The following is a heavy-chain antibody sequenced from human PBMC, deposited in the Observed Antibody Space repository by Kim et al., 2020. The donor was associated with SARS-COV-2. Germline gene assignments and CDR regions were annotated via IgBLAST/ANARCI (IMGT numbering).Heavy chain of an antibody. D-gene: IGHD6-19*01. V-gene: IGHV3-30*18. Sequence: GGSLRLSCAASGFTFSSYGMHWVRQAPGKGLEWVAVISYDGSNKYYADSVKGRFTISRDNSKNTLYLQMNSLRAEDTAVYYCAKRSIAVAGTKGYYGMDVWGQGTTVTVSS. CDR2: ISYDGSNK. CDR3: AKRSIAVAGTKGYYGMDV. CDR1: GFTFSSYG. J-gene: IGHJ6*02.